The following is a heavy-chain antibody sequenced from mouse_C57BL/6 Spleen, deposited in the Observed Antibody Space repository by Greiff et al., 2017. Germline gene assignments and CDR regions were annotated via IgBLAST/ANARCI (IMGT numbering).Heavy chain of an antibody. Sequence: QVQLKESGAELVKPGASVKISCKASGYAFSSYWMNWVKQRPGKGLEWIGQIYPGDGDTNYNGKFKGKATLTADKSSSTAYMQLSSLTSEDSAVYFCARRSYYTYYFDYWGQGTTLTVSS. CDR3: ARRSYYTYYFDY. D-gene: IGHD2-12*01. J-gene: IGHJ2*01. CDR2: IYPGDGDT. V-gene: IGHV1-80*01. CDR1: GYAFSSYW.